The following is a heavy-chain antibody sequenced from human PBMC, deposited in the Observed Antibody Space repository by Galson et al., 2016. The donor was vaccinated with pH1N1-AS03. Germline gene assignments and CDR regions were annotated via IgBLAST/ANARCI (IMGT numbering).Heavy chain of an antibody. CDR2: ISYDGVTE. D-gene: IGHD2-15*01. J-gene: IGHJ6*02. CDR1: GFTFSRYP. CDR3: ARGYCGGGGCHDWGGMDV. V-gene: IGHV3-30*03. Sequence: RLSCAASGFTFSRYPIHWVRQAPGKGLEWEALISYDGVTEHYADSVKGRFTISRDNFKNTVYLQMNSLRADDTAVYYCARGYCGGGGCHDWGGMDVWGQGTTVTVSS.